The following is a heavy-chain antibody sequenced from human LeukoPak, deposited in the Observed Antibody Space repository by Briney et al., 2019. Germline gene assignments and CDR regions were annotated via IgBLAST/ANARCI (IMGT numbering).Heavy chain of an antibody. CDR1: GFTFSSYG. CDR2: IWYDGSNK. CDR3: AISGYSYGWYYNYGMDV. V-gene: IGHV3-33*01. J-gene: IGHJ6*02. D-gene: IGHD5-18*01. Sequence: QPGGSLRLSCAASGFTFSSYGMHWVRQAPGKGLEWVAVIWYDGSNKYYADSVKGRFTISRDNSKNTLYLQMNSLRAEDTAVYYCAISGYSYGWYYNYGMDVWGQGTTVTVSS.